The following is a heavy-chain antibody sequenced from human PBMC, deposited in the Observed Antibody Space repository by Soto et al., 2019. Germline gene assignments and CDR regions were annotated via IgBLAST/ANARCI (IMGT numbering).Heavy chain of an antibody. CDR1: GYTFTSYD. Sequence: GASVKVSCKASGYTFTSYDINWVRQATGQGLEWMGWISAYNGNTNYAQKLQGRVTMTTDTSTSTAYMELRSLRSDDTAVYYCARVLDCSGGSCYSWFDPWGQGTLVTVSS. V-gene: IGHV1-18*01. CDR3: ARVLDCSGGSCYSWFDP. J-gene: IGHJ5*02. D-gene: IGHD2-15*01. CDR2: ISAYNGNT.